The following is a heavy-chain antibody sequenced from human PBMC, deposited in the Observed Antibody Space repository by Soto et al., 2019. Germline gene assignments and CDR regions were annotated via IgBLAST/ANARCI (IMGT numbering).Heavy chain of an antibody. D-gene: IGHD6-13*01. CDR1: GGSISSGGYY. Sequence: PSETLSLTCTVSGGSISSGGYYWSWIRQHPGKGLEWIGYIYYSGSTYYNPSLKSRVTISADTSKNQFSLKLSSVTAADTAVYYCARDAAGYYYYGMDVWGQGTTVTVSS. CDR3: ARDAAGYYYYGMDV. V-gene: IGHV4-31*03. CDR2: IYYSGST. J-gene: IGHJ6*02.